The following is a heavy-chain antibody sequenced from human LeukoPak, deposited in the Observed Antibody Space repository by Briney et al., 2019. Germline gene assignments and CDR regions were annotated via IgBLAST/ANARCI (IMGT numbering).Heavy chain of an antibody. V-gene: IGHV4-59*01. CDR2: IYYSGST. CDR3: ARDRKYYYDSSGYFNWFDP. D-gene: IGHD3-22*01. J-gene: IGHJ5*02. Sequence: SETLSLTCTLSGGSISSYYWSWIRQPPGRGRQGIGYIYYSGSTNYNPSLKSRVTISVDSSKNQFSLKLSSVTAADTAVYYCARDRKYYYDSSGYFNWFDPWGQGTLVTVSS. CDR1: GGSISSYY.